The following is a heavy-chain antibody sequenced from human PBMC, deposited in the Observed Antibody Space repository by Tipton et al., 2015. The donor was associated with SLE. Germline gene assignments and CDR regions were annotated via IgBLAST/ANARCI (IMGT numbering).Heavy chain of an antibody. CDR3: ARDGVAAAGPPFDY. CDR1: GFTFSSYS. D-gene: IGHD6-13*01. CDR2: ISSSSSYI. Sequence: SLRLSCAASGFTFSSYSMNWVRQAPGKGLEWVSSISSSSSYIYYADSVKGRLTISRDNAKNSLYLQMNSLRAEDTAVYYCARDGVAAAGPPFDYWGQGTLVTVSS. V-gene: IGHV3-21*01. J-gene: IGHJ4*02.